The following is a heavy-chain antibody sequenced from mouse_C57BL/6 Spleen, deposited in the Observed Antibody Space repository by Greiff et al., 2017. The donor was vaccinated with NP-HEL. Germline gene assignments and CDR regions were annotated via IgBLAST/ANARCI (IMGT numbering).Heavy chain of an antibody. J-gene: IGHJ2*01. CDR1: GYTFTSYW. CDR3: ARGSYDYEGGFDY. V-gene: IGHV1-55*01. D-gene: IGHD2-4*01. CDR2: IYPGSGST. Sequence: QVQLQQPGAELVKPGASVKMSCKASGYTFTSYWITWVKQRPGQGLEWIGDIYPGSGSTNYNEKFKSKATLTVDTSSSTAYMQLSSLTSEDSAVYYCARGSYDYEGGFDYWGQGTTLTVSS.